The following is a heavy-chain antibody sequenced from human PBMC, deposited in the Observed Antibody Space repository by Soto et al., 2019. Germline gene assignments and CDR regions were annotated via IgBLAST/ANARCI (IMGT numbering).Heavy chain of an antibody. J-gene: IGHJ4*02. CDR3: ARTVIGGFEY. CDR1: GGSISSGGYS. D-gene: IGHD3-16*02. CDR2: MYHSGST. Sequence: SETLSLSCAVSGGSISSGGYSWSWIRQPPGKGLEWIGYMYHSGSTYYNPSLKSRVTISIDRSKNQFSLKLSSVTAADTAVYYCARTVIGGFEYWGQGTLVTVSS. V-gene: IGHV4-30-2*01.